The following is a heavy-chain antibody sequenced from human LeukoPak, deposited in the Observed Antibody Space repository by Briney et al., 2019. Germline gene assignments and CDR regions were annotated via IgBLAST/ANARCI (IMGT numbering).Heavy chain of an antibody. CDR1: GFTVSSNY. CDR2: IYSGGST. Sequence: PGGSLRLSCAASGFTVSSNYMSRVRQAPGKGLEWVSVIYSGGSTYYADSVKGRFTISRDNSKNTLYLQMNSLRAEDTAVYYCARDQIVGATLSDYWGQGTLVTVSS. V-gene: IGHV3-53*01. J-gene: IGHJ4*02. D-gene: IGHD1-26*01. CDR3: ARDQIVGATLSDY.